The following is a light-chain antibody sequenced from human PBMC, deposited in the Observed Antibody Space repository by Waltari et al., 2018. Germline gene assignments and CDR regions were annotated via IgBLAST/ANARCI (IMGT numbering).Light chain of an antibody. J-gene: IGLJ3*02. V-gene: IGLV2-11*01. CDR2: DVT. Sequence: SALTQPRSVSGSPGQSVTISCTGTTTDLGSYNYVSWYQQHPGKAPKLIILDVTKWPSGVPDRLSGSKSGNTASLTISGLRAEDEAEYYCCSYAGSYTWVFGGGTKLTVV. CDR3: CSYAGSYTWV. CDR1: TTDLGSYNY.